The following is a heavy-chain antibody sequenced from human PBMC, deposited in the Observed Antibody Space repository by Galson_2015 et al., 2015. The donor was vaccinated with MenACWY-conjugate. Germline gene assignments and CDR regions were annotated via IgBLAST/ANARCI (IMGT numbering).Heavy chain of an antibody. Sequence: TLSLTCSVSGGSVSDSNSYWSWIRLPPGKALEWFGYISHTGIPWYNPSVKSRITISLDTSKNRFSLRLSSVTAADTAVYYCARHVAKLRAYDYVWGSYRPNLGMDVWGQGTTVIVSS. V-gene: IGHV4-30-4*08. J-gene: IGHJ6*02. CDR3: ARHVAKLRAYDYVWGSYRPNLGMDV. CDR1: GGSVSDSNSY. D-gene: IGHD3-16*02. CDR2: ISHTGIP.